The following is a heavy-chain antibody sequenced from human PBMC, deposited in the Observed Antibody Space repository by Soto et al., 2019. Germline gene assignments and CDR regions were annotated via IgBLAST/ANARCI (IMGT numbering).Heavy chain of an antibody. CDR2: IIPIFGTA. D-gene: IGHD2-15*01. CDR1: GGTFSSYA. V-gene: IGHV1-69*13. CDR3: ARSELYCTGGSCFYYYYGMDV. J-gene: IGHJ6*02. Sequence: GASVKVSCKASGGTFSSYAISWVRQAPGQGLEWMGGIIPIFGTANYAQKFQGRVTITADESTSTAYMELSSLRSEDTAVYYCARSELYCTGGSCFYYYYGMDVWGQGTTVTVSS.